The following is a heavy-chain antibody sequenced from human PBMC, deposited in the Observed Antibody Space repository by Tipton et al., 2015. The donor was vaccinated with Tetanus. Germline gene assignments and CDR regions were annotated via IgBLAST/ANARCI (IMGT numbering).Heavy chain of an antibody. CDR3: ARSSIAGRWFDP. V-gene: IGHV1-46*01. J-gene: IGHJ5*02. D-gene: IGHD6-6*01. CDR1: GYTFTSYY. CDR2: INPSGGST. Sequence: QSGPEVKKPGASVKVSCKASGYTFTSYYMHWVRQAPGQGLEWMGIINPSGGSTSYAQKFQGRVTMTRDMSTSTVYMELSSLRSEDTAVYYCARSSIAGRWFDPWGQGTLVTVSS.